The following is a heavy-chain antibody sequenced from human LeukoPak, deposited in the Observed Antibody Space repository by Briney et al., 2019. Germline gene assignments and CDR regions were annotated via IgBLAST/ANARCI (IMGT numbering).Heavy chain of an antibody. Sequence: SETLSLTCIVSGGSISSYYWSWIRQPPGKGLEWIGYIYYSGSTNYNPSLKSRVTISVGTSKNQFSLKLSSVTAADTAVYYCARASMIVPPTAFDIWGQGTMVTVSS. CDR1: GGSISSYY. V-gene: IGHV4-59*01. J-gene: IGHJ3*02. CDR3: ARASMIVPPTAFDI. CDR2: IYYSGST. D-gene: IGHD3-22*01.